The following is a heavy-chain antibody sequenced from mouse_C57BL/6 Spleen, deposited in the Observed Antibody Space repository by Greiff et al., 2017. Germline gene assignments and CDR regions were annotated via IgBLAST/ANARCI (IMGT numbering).Heavy chain of an antibody. Sequence: EVKVEESGGGLVQPGGSMKLSCVASGFTFSNYWMNWVRQSPEKGLEWVAQIRLKSDNYATHYAESFNGRLTISRDDSKSSVYLQMKNLRAEDTEMYYCTKIYYDYAHWDFDVWGTGTTVTVSS. J-gene: IGHJ1*03. D-gene: IGHD2-4*01. CDR2: IRLKSDNYAT. CDR3: TKIYYDYAHWDFDV. CDR1: GFTFSNYW. V-gene: IGHV6-3*01.